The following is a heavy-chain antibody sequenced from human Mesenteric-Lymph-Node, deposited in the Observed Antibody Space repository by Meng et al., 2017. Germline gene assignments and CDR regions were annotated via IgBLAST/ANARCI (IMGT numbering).Heavy chain of an antibody. Sequence: LQELGPGLVKPSGTLSLTCAVSGGSVSSSHWWSWVRQPPGKGLEWIGYIYYSGSTYSNASLKSRVTISIDRSKNQFSLKLSSVTAADTAVYYCARDRKHYGERGWFDPWGQGTLVTVSS. D-gene: IGHD4-17*01. V-gene: IGHV4-4*02. CDR3: ARDRKHYGERGWFDP. J-gene: IGHJ5*02. CDR1: GGSVSSSHW. CDR2: IYYSGST.